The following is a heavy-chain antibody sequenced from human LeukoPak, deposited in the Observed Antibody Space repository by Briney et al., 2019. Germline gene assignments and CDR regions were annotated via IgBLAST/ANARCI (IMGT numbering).Heavy chain of an antibody. CDR3: AKDFGEVVPAAEVYNWFDP. J-gene: IGHJ5*02. D-gene: IGHD2-2*01. Sequence: QTGGSLRLSCAASGFTFSSYGMHWVRRAPGKGLEWVAVISYDGSNKYYADSVKGRFTISRDNSKNTLYLQMNSLRAEDTAVYYCAKDFGEVVPAAEVYNWFDPWGQGTLVTVSS. CDR2: ISYDGSNK. CDR1: GFTFSSYG. V-gene: IGHV3-30*18.